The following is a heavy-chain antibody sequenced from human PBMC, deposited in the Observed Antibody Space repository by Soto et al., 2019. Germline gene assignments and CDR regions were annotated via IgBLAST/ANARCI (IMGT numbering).Heavy chain of an antibody. D-gene: IGHD4-17*01. Sequence: GESLKISCKGSGYSFTSYWISWVRQMPGKGLEWMGRIDPSDSYTNYSPSFQGHVTISADKSISTAYLQWSSLKASDTAMYYCTTTVTTEDYYYYGMDVWGQGTMVTVSS. CDR1: GYSFTSYW. CDR3: TTTVTTEDYYYYGMDV. V-gene: IGHV5-10-1*01. CDR2: IDPSDSYT. J-gene: IGHJ6*02.